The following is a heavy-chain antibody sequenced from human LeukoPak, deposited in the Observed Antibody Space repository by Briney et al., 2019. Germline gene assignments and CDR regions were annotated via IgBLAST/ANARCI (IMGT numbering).Heavy chain of an antibody. J-gene: IGHJ3*02. CDR1: GGSISSYY. CDR3: ARAGYYYGSGSYKGHDAFDI. CDR2: IYYSGST. D-gene: IGHD3-10*01. Sequence: SETLSLTCTVSGGSISSYYWSWIRQPAGKGLEWIGYIYYSGSTNYNPSLKSRVTISVDRSKNQFSLKLSSVTAADTAVYYCARAGYYYGSGSYKGHDAFDIWGQGTMVTVSS. V-gene: IGHV4-59*12.